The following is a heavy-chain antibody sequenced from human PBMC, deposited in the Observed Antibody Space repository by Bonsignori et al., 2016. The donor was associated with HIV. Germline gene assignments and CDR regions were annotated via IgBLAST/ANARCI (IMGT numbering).Heavy chain of an antibody. V-gene: IGHV2-70*04. CDR3: ARTSGWAILFDY. Sequence: SGPTLVKPTQTLTLTCTFSGFSLSTSGMRVSWIRQPPGKALEWLARIDWDDDKFYSTSLKTRLTISKDTSKNQVVLTMTNMDPVDTATYYCARTSGWAILFDYWGQGTLVTVSS. CDR2: IDWDDDK. CDR1: GFSLSTSGMR. J-gene: IGHJ4*02. D-gene: IGHD6-19*01.